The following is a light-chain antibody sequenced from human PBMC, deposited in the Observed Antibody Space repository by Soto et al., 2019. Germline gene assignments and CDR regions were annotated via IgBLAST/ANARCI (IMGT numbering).Light chain of an antibody. CDR1: SSDVGAHDF. CDR3: NSYTNTAARV. Sequence: QSVLTQPASVSGSPGQSITTSCTGTSSDVGAHDFVSWYQQHPGKAPKLMIYEVSNRPSGVSARFSGSKSGNTASLTISGLQAEDEADYYCNSYTNTAARVFGTGTKLTVL. V-gene: IGLV2-14*01. J-gene: IGLJ1*01. CDR2: EVS.